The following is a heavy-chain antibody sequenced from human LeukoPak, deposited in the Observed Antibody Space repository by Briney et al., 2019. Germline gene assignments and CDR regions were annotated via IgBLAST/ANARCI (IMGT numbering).Heavy chain of an antibody. D-gene: IGHD5-18*01. V-gene: IGHV3-23*01. CDR1: GVTFRNYA. Sequence: PGGSLRLSCAVSGVTFRNYAMSWVRQAPGKGLEWASVISGSGGSTYYADSVKGQFTIFRDNSKNTVYLQMNSLRADDTAVYYCAKGDTGMVRRYYFDYWGQGTLVTVSS. CDR3: AKGDTGMVRRYYFDY. J-gene: IGHJ4*02. CDR2: ISGSGGST.